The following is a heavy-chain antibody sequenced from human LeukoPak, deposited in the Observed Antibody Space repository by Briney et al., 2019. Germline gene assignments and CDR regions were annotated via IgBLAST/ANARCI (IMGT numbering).Heavy chain of an antibody. Sequence: GASVKVSCKASGGTFSSYAISWVRQAPGQGLEWMGRIIPILGIANYAQKFQGRVTITADKSTSTAYMELSSLRSEDTAVYYCASLGVPAAINAFDIWGQGTMVTVSS. CDR3: ASLGVPAAINAFDI. D-gene: IGHD2-2*01. CDR2: IIPILGIA. J-gene: IGHJ3*02. CDR1: GGTFSSYA. V-gene: IGHV1-69*04.